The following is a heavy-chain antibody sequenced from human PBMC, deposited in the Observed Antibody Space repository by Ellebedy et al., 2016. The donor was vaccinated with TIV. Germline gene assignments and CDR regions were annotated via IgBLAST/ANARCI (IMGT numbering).Heavy chain of an antibody. D-gene: IGHD4-23*01. Sequence: GGSLRLSCAASGFTFSDYYMSWIRQAPGKGLEWVSYISGSGSSIKYADSVKGRFTISRDNAKNSLYLQMNSLRAEDTAVYYCARVVNDYGGKPVEYWGQGTLVTVSS. CDR3: ARVVNDYGGKPVEY. CDR1: GFTFSDYY. CDR2: ISGSGSSI. J-gene: IGHJ4*02. V-gene: IGHV3-11*01.